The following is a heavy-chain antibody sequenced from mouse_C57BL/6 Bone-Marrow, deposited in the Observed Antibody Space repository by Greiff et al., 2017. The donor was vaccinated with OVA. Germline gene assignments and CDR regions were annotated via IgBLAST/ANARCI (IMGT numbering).Heavy chain of an antibody. D-gene: IGHD2-4*01. Sequence: QVQLQQSGAELVRPGASVTLSCKASGYTFTDYEMNWVKQTPVHGLEWIGAIDPETGGTAYNQKFKGKAILTADKSSSTAYMELRSLTSEDSAVYYCTRDYYDYTMDYWGQGTSVTVSS. CDR1: GYTFTDYE. J-gene: IGHJ4*01. V-gene: IGHV1-15*01. CDR3: TRDYYDYTMDY. CDR2: IDPETGGT.